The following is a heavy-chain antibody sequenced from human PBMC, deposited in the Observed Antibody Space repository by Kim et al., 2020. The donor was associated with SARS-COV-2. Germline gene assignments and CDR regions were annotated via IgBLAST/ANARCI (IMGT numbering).Heavy chain of an antibody. CDR3: ARDGRSGWYYFDY. V-gene: IGHV4-4*07. D-gene: IGHD6-19*01. J-gene: IGHJ4*02. Sequence: YNPSLKGRVTMSVDKSKNQFSLKLSSVTAADTAVYYCARDGRSGWYYFDYWGQGTLVTVSS.